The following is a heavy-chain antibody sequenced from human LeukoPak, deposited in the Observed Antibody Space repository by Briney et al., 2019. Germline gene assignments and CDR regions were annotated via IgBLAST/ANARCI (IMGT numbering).Heavy chain of an antibody. CDR2: ICSGGGST. V-gene: IGHV3-23*01. CDR1: GFTFSSYA. J-gene: IGHJ4*02. CDR3: AKDYCSGGACYFFDY. Sequence: GWSLRLSCAASGFTFSSYAMSWVRQAPGKGLEWVSTICSGGGSTYYAGSVKGRFTISRDDSKNTLYLQLNSLRAEDAAAYYCAKDYCSGGACYFFDYWGQGTLVTVSS. D-gene: IGHD2-15*01.